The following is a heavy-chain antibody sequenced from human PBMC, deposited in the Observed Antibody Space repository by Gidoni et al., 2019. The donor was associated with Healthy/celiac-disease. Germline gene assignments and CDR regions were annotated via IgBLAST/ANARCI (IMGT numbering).Heavy chain of an antibody. Sequence: QIQLVQSGAEVQQPGASVKVSGTVSGYNLTELSMHWVRQAPGKGLEWMGGFDPEDGETIYAQKCQGIVTMTEDTSTDTAYMELSSLRSEDTAVYYCATAAGYYDSSGYYDYWGQGTLVTVSS. CDR1: GYNLTELS. D-gene: IGHD3-22*01. CDR2: FDPEDGET. V-gene: IGHV1-24*01. CDR3: ATAAGYYDSSGYYDY. J-gene: IGHJ4*02.